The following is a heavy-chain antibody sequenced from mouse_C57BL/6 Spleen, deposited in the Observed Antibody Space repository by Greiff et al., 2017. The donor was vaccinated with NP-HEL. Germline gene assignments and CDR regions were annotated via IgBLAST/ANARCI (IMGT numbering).Heavy chain of an antibody. CDR1: GYTFTSYW. V-gene: IGHV1-61*01. CDR2: IYPSDSET. Sequence: QVQLQQPGAELVRPGSSVKLSCKASGYTFTSYWMDWVKQRPGQGLEWIGNIYPSDSETHYNQKFKDKATLTVDKSSSTAYMQLSSLTSEDSAVYYCARSTTVGYAMDYWGQGTSVTVSS. D-gene: IGHD1-1*01. J-gene: IGHJ4*01. CDR3: ARSTTVGYAMDY.